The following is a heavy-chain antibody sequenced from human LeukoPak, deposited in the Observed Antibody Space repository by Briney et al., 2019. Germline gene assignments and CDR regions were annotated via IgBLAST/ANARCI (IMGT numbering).Heavy chain of an antibody. V-gene: IGHV4-31*03. CDR2: IYYSGST. CDR1: GGSISSGGYY. J-gene: IGHJ6*02. D-gene: IGHD2-15*01. CDR3: ARDLYSDCYYGMDV. Sequence: SQTLSLTCTVSGGSISSGGYYWSWIRQHPGKGLEWIGYIYYSGSTYYNPSLKSRVTISVDTSKNQFSLKLSSVTAADTAVYYCARDLYSDCYYGMDVWGQGTTVTVSS.